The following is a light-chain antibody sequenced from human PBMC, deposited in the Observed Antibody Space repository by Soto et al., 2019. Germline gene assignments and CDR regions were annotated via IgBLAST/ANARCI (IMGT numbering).Light chain of an antibody. J-gene: IGKJ1*01. Sequence: EIVMTQSPATLSVSPGERATLSCRASQSVSSNLAWYQQKPGQAPRLLIYGTSSRATGVPARFSGSGSGTEFTLSISSLQPEDVATYYCQQYDTDPLTFGQGTKVDIK. V-gene: IGKV3-15*01. CDR3: QQYDTDPLT. CDR1: QSVSSN. CDR2: GTS.